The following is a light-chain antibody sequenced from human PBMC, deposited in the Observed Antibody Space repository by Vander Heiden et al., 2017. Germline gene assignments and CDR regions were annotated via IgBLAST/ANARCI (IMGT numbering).Light chain of an antibody. CDR2: DAS. CDR1: QSISSN. Sequence: DIKMTQSPSSLSASVGDRVTITCRGSQSISSNLIWYQQKPGKAPKLLLYDASSLQSGVPSRFSGSGSATDFTLTISSLQPEDFATYYCQQSYSTPMYTFGQGTKLEIK. CDR3: QQSYSTPMYT. V-gene: IGKV1-39*01. J-gene: IGKJ2*01.